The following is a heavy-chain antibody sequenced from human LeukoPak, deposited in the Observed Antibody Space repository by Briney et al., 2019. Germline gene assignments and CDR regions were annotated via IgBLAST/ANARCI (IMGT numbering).Heavy chain of an antibody. Sequence: GGSLRLSCAASRFTFSNYAMSWVRQAPAKGLEWVSAISGGGGSTYYADSVKGRFTISRDNSKNTLYLQLNSLRAEDTAVYYCARYAVPGSPFWDYWGQGTLVTVSS. CDR3: ARYAVPGSPFWDY. V-gene: IGHV3-23*01. CDR2: ISGGGGST. CDR1: RFTFSNYA. J-gene: IGHJ4*02. D-gene: IGHD6-19*01.